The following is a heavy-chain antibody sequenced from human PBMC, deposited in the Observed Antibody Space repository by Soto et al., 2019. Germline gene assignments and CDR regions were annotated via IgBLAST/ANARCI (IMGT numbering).Heavy chain of an antibody. V-gene: IGHV6-1*01. D-gene: IGHD6-19*01. CDR1: GDSVSSNRVA. CDR3: ASGRSSADYVLDV. Sequence: SETLSLTCAISGDSVSSNRVAWNWIRQSPSRGLEWLVRTYYSSKWYHDYAVSVKSRITFNPDTSKNQFSLHLNSVTPEDTAMYFCASGRSSADYVLDVWGQGTTVTVSS. CDR2: TYYSSKWYH. J-gene: IGHJ6*02.